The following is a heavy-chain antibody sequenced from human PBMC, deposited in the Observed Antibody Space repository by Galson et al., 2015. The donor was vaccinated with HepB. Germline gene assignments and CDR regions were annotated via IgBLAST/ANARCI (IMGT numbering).Heavy chain of an antibody. D-gene: IGHD6-13*01. CDR3: ATTWGSTWYYFDS. CDR1: GFTFSSYG. CDR2: IWYDGSNK. Sequence: SLRLSCAASGFTFSSYGMHWVRQAPGKGLEWVAVIWYDGSNKYYADSVKGRFTISRDNSKNTLYLQMNSLTAEDTAVYYCATTWGSTWYYFDSWGQGTLVTVSS. J-gene: IGHJ4*02. V-gene: IGHV3-33*01.